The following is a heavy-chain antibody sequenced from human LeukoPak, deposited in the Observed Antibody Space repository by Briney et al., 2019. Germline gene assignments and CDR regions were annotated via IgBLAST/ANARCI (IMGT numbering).Heavy chain of an antibody. CDR1: GYTFTGYY. J-gene: IGHJ4*02. CDR3: GRDFRDSLDY. V-gene: IGHV1-2*02. Sequence: ASVKVSCKASGYTFTGYYMHWVRQRPGQGLEWMGWINPDSGGTNFAQKFQGRVTMIRDTSISTAYMELSRLRSDDTAVYYCGRDFRDSLDYWGQGTLVTVSS. CDR2: INPDSGGT.